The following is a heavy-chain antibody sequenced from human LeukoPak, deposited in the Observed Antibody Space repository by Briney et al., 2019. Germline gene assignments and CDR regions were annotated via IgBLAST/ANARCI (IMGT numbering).Heavy chain of an antibody. J-gene: IGHJ4*02. D-gene: IGHD2-2*01. CDR1: VGSISSISYY. Sequence: SETLSLTCTVSVGSISSISYYWGWIRQPPGKGLEWIGSIYNSGSTYYNPSLKSRVTISVDTSKNQFSLKLSSLTAADTAVYYCARHGADIVVVPSGSVVYWGQGTLVTVSS. V-gene: IGHV4-39*01. CDR3: ARHGADIVVVPSGSVVY. CDR2: IYNSGST.